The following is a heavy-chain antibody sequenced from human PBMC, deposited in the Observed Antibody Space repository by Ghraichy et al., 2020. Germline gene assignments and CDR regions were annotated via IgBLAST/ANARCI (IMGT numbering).Heavy chain of an antibody. V-gene: IGHV3-74*01. CDR1: GFIFSGYV. CDR2: INTDGTVT. Sequence: LSLTCAASGFIFSGYVMHWVRQTPGKGLVWVSRINTDGTVTTYADSVKGRFTVSRDNAKNTLYLQMNSLRAEDTAMYYCARDINWEFYDYWGQGTLVTVSS. D-gene: IGHD1-1*01. J-gene: IGHJ4*02. CDR3: ARDINWEFYDY.